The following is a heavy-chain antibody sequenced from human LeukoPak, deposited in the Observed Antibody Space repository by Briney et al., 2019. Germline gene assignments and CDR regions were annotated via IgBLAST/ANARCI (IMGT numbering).Heavy chain of an antibody. D-gene: IGHD3-22*01. CDR3: ARVENYYDSSGPGS. J-gene: IGHJ5*02. V-gene: IGHV1-18*01. Sequence: ASVKVSCKASGYTFTSYGISWVRQAPGQGLEWMGWISAYNGNTNYAQKLQGRVTMTTDTSTSTAYMELRSLRSDDTAVYCCARVENYYDSSGPGSWGQGTLVTVSS. CDR2: ISAYNGNT. CDR1: GYTFTSYG.